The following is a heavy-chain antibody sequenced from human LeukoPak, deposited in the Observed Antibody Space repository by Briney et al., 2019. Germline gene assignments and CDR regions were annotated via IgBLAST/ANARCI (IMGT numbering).Heavy chain of an antibody. CDR3: ARGGTQSPID. D-gene: IGHD2/OR15-2a*01. CDR2: IKEDGSAT. CDR1: GFTFSSDW. V-gene: IGHV3-7*01. Sequence: PGGSLRLSCAASGFTFSSDWMIWLRQAPEKGLEWVANIKEDGSATYYVDSVKGRFTISRDNAKNSLYLQMNSLRVEDTAVYYGARGGTQSPIDWGPGTLVTVSS. J-gene: IGHJ4*02.